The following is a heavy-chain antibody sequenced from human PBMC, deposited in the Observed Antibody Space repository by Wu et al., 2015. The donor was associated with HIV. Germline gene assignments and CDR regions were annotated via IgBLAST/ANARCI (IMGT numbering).Heavy chain of an antibody. CDR3: AREIQLLHQ. CDR1: GGSFSRSG. CDR2: IIPNHGGA. V-gene: IGHV1-69*11. Sequence: QVQLVQSGAEVKKPGSSVKVSCKASGGSFSRSGISWVRQAPGKGFEWMGRIIPNHGGANYAEKFEGRVTITADEATNTAYMDLSRLRSEDTAVYYCAREIQLLHQWGQGTLVTVSS. D-gene: IGHD5-24*01. J-gene: IGHJ4*02.